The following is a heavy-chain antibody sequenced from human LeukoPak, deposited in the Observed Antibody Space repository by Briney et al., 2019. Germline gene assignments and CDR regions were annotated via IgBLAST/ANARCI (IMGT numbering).Heavy chain of an antibody. Sequence: PRASVKVSCKASGGTFSSYAISWVRQAPGQGLEWMGGIIPIFGTANYAQKFQGRVTITADKSTSTAYMELSSLRSEDTAVYYCATGPGTYYYYYMDVWGKGTTVTVSS. D-gene: IGHD3-10*01. CDR1: GGTFSSYA. J-gene: IGHJ6*03. CDR2: IIPIFGTA. CDR3: ATGPGTYYYYYMDV. V-gene: IGHV1-69*06.